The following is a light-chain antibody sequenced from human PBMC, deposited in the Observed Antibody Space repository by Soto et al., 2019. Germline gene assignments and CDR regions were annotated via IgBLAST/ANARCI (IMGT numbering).Light chain of an antibody. J-gene: IGKJ2*01. CDR1: QCVSSSY. CDR2: GAS. V-gene: IGKV3-20*01. CDR3: QQYGSLLYT. Sequence: IVLTQSLGTLKFSPGERATLSCRASQCVSSSYLAWYQQKPGQAPRLLIYGASSRATGIPDRFSGSGSGTDVTLTISRLEPEDFAVYYCQQYGSLLYTFGQGTKLEIK.